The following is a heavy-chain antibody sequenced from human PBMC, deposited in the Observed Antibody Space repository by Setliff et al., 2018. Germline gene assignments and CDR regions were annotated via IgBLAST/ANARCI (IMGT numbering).Heavy chain of an antibody. CDR2: IKQDGSNS. V-gene: IGHV3-7*01. CDR1: GFTFSTYW. CDR3: ARGTQAYTSWTDSALGY. Sequence: GGSLRLSCAASGFTFSTYWMSWVRQAPGKGLEWVANIKQDGSNSYYADSVKGRFTISRDNSRNMLYMQMNSLRADDTAVYYCARGTQAYTSWTDSALGYWGKGTLVTVSS. D-gene: IGHD2-15*01. J-gene: IGHJ4*02.